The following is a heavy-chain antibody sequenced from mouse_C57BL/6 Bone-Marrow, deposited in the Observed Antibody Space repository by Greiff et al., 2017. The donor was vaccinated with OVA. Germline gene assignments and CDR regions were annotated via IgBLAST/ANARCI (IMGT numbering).Heavy chain of an antibody. J-gene: IGHJ1*03. D-gene: IGHD1-1*01. Sequence: VQLVESGAELVRPGASVTLSCKASGYTFTDYEMHWVKQTPVHGLEWIGAIDPETGGTAYHQKFKGKAVLTADKSSSTAYMELRSLTSEDSAFYYCTIVITTVGAPYWYFDVWGTGTTVTVSS. CDR3: TIVITTVGAPYWYFDV. V-gene: IGHV1-15*01. CDR1: GYTFTDYE. CDR2: IDPETGGT.